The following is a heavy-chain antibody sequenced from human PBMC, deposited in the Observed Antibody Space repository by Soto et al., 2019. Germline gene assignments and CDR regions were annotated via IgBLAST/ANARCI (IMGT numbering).Heavy chain of an antibody. CDR3: ARDDTYYDFWSGYYPREYYGMDV. D-gene: IGHD3-3*01. V-gene: IGHV4-61*01. Sequence: SETLSLTCTVSGGSVSSGSYYWSWIRQPPGKGLEWIGYIYYSGSTNYNPSLKSRVTISVDTSKNQFSLKLSSVTAADTAVYYCARDDTYYDFWSGYYPREYYGMDVWGQGTTVNVS. CDR2: IYYSGST. CDR1: GGSVSSGSYY. J-gene: IGHJ6*02.